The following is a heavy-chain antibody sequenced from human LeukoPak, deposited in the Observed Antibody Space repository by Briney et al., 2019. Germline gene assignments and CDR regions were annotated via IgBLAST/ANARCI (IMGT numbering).Heavy chain of an antibody. J-gene: IGHJ4*02. CDR1: GFTFSSYG. CDR2: IWYDGSNK. CDR3: AKGYSYGSGSYYCDY. D-gene: IGHD3-10*01. V-gene: IGHV3-33*06. Sequence: PGGSLRLSCAASGFTFSSYGMRWVRQAPGKGLEWVAVIWYDGSNKYYADSVKGRFTISRDNSKNTLYLQMNSLRAEDTAVYYCAKGYSYGSGSYYCDYWGQGTLVTVSS.